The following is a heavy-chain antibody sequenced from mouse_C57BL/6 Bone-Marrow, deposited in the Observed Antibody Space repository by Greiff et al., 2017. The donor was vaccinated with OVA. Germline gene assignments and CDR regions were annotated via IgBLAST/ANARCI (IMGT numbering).Heavy chain of an antibody. Sequence: EVKLVESGAELVRPGASVTLSCTASGFTIKDDYMPWVQQTPEQGLEWIGWLDPENGDNEYASLLSGQATIKADTYTNTAYQQLSSLTSEDTAVDYCTTEDLCYYYGSSYGAMDYWGQGTSVTVSS. D-gene: IGHD1-1*01. V-gene: IGHV14-4*01. CDR3: TTEDLCYYYGSSYGAMDY. CDR2: LDPENGDN. J-gene: IGHJ4*01. CDR1: GFTIKDDY.